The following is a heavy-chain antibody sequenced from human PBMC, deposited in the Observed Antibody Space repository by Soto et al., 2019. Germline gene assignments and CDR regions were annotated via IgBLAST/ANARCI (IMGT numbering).Heavy chain of an antibody. CDR1: GFTFTIYA. CDR3: AKSSGGPFDY. D-gene: IGHD3-10*01. V-gene: IGHV3-23*01. CDR2: ISGSGGST. J-gene: IGHJ4*02. Sequence: GGSLKLSCSASGFTFTIYAMSWVRQAPGKGLEWVSAISGSGGSTYYADSVKGRFTISRDNSKNTLYLQMNSLRAEDTAVYYCAKSSGGPFDYWGQGPLVTVSS.